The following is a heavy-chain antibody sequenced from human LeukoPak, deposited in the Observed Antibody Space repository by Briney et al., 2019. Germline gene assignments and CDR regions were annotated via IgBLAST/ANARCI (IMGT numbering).Heavy chain of an antibody. J-gene: IGHJ4*02. V-gene: IGHV3-21*01. Sequence: GGSLRLSSAASGFTFSSYSMNWVRQAPGKGLEWVSSISSSSSYIYYADSVKGRFTISRDNAKNSLYLQMNSLRAEDTAVYYCARRRGGSYVANYFDYWGQGTLVTVSS. CDR3: ARRRGGSYVANYFDY. CDR2: ISSSSSYI. CDR1: GFTFSSYS. D-gene: IGHD1-26*01.